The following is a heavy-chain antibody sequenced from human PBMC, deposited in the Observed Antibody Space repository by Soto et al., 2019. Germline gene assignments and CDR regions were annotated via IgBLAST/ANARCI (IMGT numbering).Heavy chain of an antibody. CDR1: GVSFGDHC. D-gene: IGHD2-15*01. V-gene: IGHV4-34*01. CDR2: INHSGST. CDR3: ARANSFCSGGSCYFSSSCFDP. Sequence: SEPLPLPCAVYGVSFGDHCCLWIRQPPGKGLAWIGEINHSGSTNYNPSLKSRVTISVDTSTSTAYMELRSLRSDDTAVYYCARANSFCSGGSCYFSSSCFDPWGQGTLVTVSS. J-gene: IGHJ5*02.